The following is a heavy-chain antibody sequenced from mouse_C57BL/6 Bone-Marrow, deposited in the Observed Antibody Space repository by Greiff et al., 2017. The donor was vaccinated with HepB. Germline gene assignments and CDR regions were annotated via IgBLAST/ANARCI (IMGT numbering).Heavy chain of an antibody. J-gene: IGHJ3*01. CDR1: GFTFSNYW. V-gene: IGHV6-3*01. Sequence: EVKVEESGGGLVQPGGSMKLSCVASGFTFSNYWMNWVRQSPEKGLEWVAQIRLKSDNYATHYAESVKGRFTISRDDSKSSVYLQMNNLRAEDTGIYYCTKVTTKDWFAYWGQGTLVTVSA. D-gene: IGHD2-2*01. CDR2: IRLKSDNYAT. CDR3: TKVTTKDWFAY.